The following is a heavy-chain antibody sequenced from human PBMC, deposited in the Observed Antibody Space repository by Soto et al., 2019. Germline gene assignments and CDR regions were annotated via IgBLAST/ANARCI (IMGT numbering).Heavy chain of an antibody. J-gene: IGHJ4*02. V-gene: IGHV3-30*03. CDR1: GFPFTTYG. Sequence: QVQLVESGGGVVQPGRSLSLSFAASGFPFTTYGMHWVREGPGKGLEWVAVISYDGSNKYYADSVKGRFTISRDNSKNTLDLQMNSLRPEDTALYYCVVGQYYFDYRGQGTLVTVSS. D-gene: IGHD1-26*01. CDR3: VVGQYYFDY. CDR2: ISYDGSNK.